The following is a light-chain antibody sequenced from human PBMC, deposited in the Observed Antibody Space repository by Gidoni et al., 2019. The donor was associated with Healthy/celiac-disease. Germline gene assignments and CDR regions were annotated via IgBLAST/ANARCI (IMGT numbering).Light chain of an antibody. V-gene: IGKV1-5*03. CDR1: QSISNL. J-gene: IGKJ1*01. CDR3: QQYNSYSCT. CDR2: KAS. Sequence: DIQKTQSPSTLSASVGDRVTITCRASQSISNLLAWYQQKPGKAPKLLIYKASSLESGVPSRFSGSGSGTEFTLTISSLQPDDFATYYCQQYNSYSCTFXXXTKLEIK.